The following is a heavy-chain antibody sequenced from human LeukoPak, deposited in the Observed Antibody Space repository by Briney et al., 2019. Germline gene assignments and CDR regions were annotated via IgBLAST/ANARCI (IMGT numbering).Heavy chain of an antibody. D-gene: IGHD3-22*01. CDR3: ARSPYYYDSSGYLPY. CDR1: GFTFSSYW. V-gene: IGHV3-74*01. J-gene: IGHJ4*02. Sequence: GGSLRLSCAASGFTFSSYWTHWVRQAPGKGLVWVSRINSDGSSTSYADSVKGRFTISRDNAKNTLYLQMNSLRAEDTAVYYCARSPYYYDSSGYLPYWGQGTLVTVSS. CDR2: INSDGSST.